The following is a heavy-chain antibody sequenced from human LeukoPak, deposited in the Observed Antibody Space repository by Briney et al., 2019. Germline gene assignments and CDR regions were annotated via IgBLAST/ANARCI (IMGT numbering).Heavy chain of an antibody. D-gene: IGHD6-13*01. CDR1: GFILSIYW. CDR3: ARGGLVAASDY. V-gene: IGHV3-74*01. J-gene: IGHJ4*02. Sequence: GGSLRLSCAPSGFILSIYWMHWVRQAPGPGLVLFSRMNTDGSTTTYADSVKGRFTISRDNAKNTLYLQMNSLRAEDKAVYYCARGGLVAASDYWGQGTLVTVSS. CDR2: MNTDGSTT.